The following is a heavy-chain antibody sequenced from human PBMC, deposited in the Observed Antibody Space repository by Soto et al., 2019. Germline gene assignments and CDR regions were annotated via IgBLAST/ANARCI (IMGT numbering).Heavy chain of an antibody. CDR3: ARVLPSSSWYYYYYMDV. CDR1: GYTFTSYG. Sequence: QVQLVQSGAEVKKPGASVKVSCKASGYTFTSYGISWVRQAPGQGLEWMGWISAYNGNTNYAQKLQGRVTMTTDTSTSTTYMELRSLRSDDTAVYYCARVLPSSSWYYYYYMDVWGKGTTVTVSS. J-gene: IGHJ6*03. V-gene: IGHV1-18*01. D-gene: IGHD6-13*01. CDR2: ISAYNGNT.